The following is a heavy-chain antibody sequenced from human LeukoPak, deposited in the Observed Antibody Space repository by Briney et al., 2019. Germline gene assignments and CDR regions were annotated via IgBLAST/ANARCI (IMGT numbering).Heavy chain of an antibody. V-gene: IGHV3-23*01. CDR2: IIGSGSST. D-gene: IGHD2-15*01. Sequence: GGSLRLSCAASGFTFSSYAMSWVRQAPGKGLEWVSAIIGSGSSTYYADSVKGRFTISRDNSKNTLFLQMNSLRAEDTAVYYCAREYCSGGSCYRRQYYFDYWGQGTLVTVSS. CDR3: AREYCSGGSCYRRQYYFDY. J-gene: IGHJ4*02. CDR1: GFTFSSYA.